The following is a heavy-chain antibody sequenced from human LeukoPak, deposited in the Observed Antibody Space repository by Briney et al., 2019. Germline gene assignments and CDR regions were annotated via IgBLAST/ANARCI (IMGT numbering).Heavy chain of an antibody. CDR2: IDWDDDK. Sequence: SGPTLVNPTQTLTLTCTFSGFSLSTSGMCVSWIRQPPGKALEWLARIDWDDDKYYSTSLKTSLTISKDTSKNQVVLTMTNMDPVDTATYYCARIRRDGYLRDAFDIWGQGTMVTVSS. CDR3: ARIRRDGYLRDAFDI. CDR1: GFSLSTSGMC. J-gene: IGHJ3*02. V-gene: IGHV2-70*11. D-gene: IGHD5-24*01.